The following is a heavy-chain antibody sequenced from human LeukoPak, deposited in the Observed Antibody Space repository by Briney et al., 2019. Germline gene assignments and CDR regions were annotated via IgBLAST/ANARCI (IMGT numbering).Heavy chain of an antibody. D-gene: IGHD4-17*01. CDR3: AKELTTERTPGVDS. J-gene: IGHJ4*02. CDR2: INQDGSEK. V-gene: IGHV3-7*05. Sequence: GSLRLSCAASGFTFSIYWMSWVRQAPGKGLEWVASINQDGSEKYYVDSVKGRFTISRDNSKKTLYLQVNSLRAEDTAVYFCAKELTTERTPGVDSWGQGTLVTVSS. CDR1: GFTFSIYW.